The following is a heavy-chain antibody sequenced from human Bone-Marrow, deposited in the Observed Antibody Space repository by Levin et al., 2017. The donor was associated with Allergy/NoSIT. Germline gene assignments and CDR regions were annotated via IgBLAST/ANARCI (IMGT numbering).Heavy chain of an antibody. J-gene: IGHJ4*02. D-gene: IGHD2-2*01. CDR2: INPKSGDT. CDR1: GYIFTGYF. V-gene: IGHV1-2*02. Sequence: VASVKVSCKASGYIFTGYFFHWVRQAPGQGLEWMGWINPKSGDTHYAQKFQGSVTMTRDTSIGTVYMELSRLRSDDTAVYYGSRDKYPLGYCNNTTCYAGGGADYWGQGTLVIVSS. CDR3: SRDKYPLGYCNNTTCYAGGGADY.